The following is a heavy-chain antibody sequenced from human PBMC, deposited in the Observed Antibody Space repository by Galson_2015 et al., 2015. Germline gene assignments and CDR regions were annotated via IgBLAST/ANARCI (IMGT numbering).Heavy chain of an antibody. D-gene: IGHD6-19*01. CDR3: ATIAVAGTDVDS. CDR1: GGSISGTDW. J-gene: IGHJ4*02. Sequence: ETLSLTCAVSGGSISGTDWWRWVRQPPGKGLEWIGEISHSGTTNYNPSLKSRVTMSVDKSTNQFSLKVNSATAADTALYYCATIAVAGTDVDSWGQGTLVTVSS. V-gene: IGHV4-4*02. CDR2: ISHSGTT.